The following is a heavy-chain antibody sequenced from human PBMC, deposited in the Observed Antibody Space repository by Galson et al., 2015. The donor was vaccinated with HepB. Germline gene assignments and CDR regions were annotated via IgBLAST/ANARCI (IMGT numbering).Heavy chain of an antibody. J-gene: IGHJ5*02. CDR1: GGTFSSYA. Sequence: SVKVSCKASGGTFSSYAISWVRQAPGQGLEWMGGIIPIFGTANYAQKFQGRVTITVDESTSTAYMELSSLRSEDTAVYYCARDYSSSWPRGGRFDPWGQGTLVTVSS. V-gene: IGHV1-69*13. D-gene: IGHD6-13*01. CDR3: ARDYSSSWPRGGRFDP. CDR2: IIPIFGTA.